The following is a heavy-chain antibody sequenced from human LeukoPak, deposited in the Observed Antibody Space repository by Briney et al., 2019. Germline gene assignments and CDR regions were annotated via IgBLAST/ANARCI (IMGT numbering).Heavy chain of an antibody. V-gene: IGHV3-23*01. CDR3: AKMKGHPLQKYYMDV. J-gene: IGHJ6*01. CDR1: GFTFSGFA. D-gene: IGHD2/OR15-2a*01. Sequence: GGSLRLSCAASGFTFSGFARSWVRRTPGKGLEWVSGISGSGDNTLYAASVKGRFTISRDNSKNTLYLEMNSLRAEDTAIYYCAKMKGHPLQKYYMDVWGQGTTVTVSS. CDR2: ISGSGDNT.